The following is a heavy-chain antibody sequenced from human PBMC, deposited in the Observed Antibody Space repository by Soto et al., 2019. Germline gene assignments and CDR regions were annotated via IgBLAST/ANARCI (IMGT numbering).Heavy chain of an antibody. CDR1: GDSVSSNSAA. Sequence: SQTLSLTCAISGDSVSSNSAAWNWIRQSPSRGLEWLGRTYYRSKWYNDYAVSVKSRITINPDTSKNQFSLQLNSVTPEDMAVYYCARTHYDFWSGYYPYYYYYYGMDVWGQGTTVTVSS. J-gene: IGHJ6*02. CDR3: ARTHYDFWSGYYPYYYYYYGMDV. CDR2: TYYRSKWYN. V-gene: IGHV6-1*01. D-gene: IGHD3-3*01.